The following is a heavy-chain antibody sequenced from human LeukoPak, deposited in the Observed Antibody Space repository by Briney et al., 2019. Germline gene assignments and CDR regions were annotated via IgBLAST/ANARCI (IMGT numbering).Heavy chain of an antibody. CDR3: AGYHAYGVTTPPLGY. J-gene: IGHJ4*02. D-gene: IGHD4-17*01. Sequence: SETLSLTCSVSAYSISSGYYWGWIRPPPGKGLEWIGSIYHSGSTYYNPSLKSRVTISLDSSRNQFSLKLSSVTAADTAVYFCAGYHAYGVTTPPLGYWGQGTLVTVSS. V-gene: IGHV4-38-2*02. CDR2: IYHSGST. CDR1: AYSISSGYY.